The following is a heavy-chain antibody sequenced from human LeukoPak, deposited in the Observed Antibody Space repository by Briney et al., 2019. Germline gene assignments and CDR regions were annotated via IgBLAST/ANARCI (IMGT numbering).Heavy chain of an antibody. Sequence: PGGSLRLSCAASGFTFSVYAISWVRQAPGKGLEWVSAISGSGGNTYYADSVKGRFTISRDNSKNTLSLQMNSLRAGDTAVYYCARDGGNSWDYWGQGTLVTVSS. CDR1: GFTFSVYA. V-gene: IGHV3-23*01. CDR2: ISGSGGNT. J-gene: IGHJ4*02. CDR3: ARDGGNSWDY. D-gene: IGHD6-13*01.